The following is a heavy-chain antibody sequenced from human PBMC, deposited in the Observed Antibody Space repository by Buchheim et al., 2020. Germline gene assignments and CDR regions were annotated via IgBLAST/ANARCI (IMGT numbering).Heavy chain of an antibody. Sequence: QVQLQESGPGLVKPSQTLSLTCTVSGGSISSGSYYWSWIRQPAGKGLEWIGRLYSSGSTEYNPSLKSRVTISVDTSKNKFSLTLTSVTAADTAVYYCARGVSVAGAVYHMDVWGQGTT. CDR1: GGSISSGSYY. V-gene: IGHV4-61*02. CDR3: ARGVSVAGAVYHMDV. J-gene: IGHJ6*02. CDR2: LYSSGST. D-gene: IGHD6-19*01.